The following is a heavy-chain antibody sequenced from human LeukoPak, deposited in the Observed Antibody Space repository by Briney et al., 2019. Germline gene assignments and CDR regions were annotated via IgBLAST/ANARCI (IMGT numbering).Heavy chain of an antibody. CDR1: GGSISSYY. Sequence: PSETLSLTCTVSGGSISSYYWSWIRQPPGKGLEWIGYIYYSGSTNYNPSLKSRVTISVDTSKNQFSLKLSSVTAADTAVYYCARGEAADGYYDLWSGYYTLVFDYWGQGTLVTVSS. J-gene: IGHJ4*02. V-gene: IGHV4-59*01. CDR2: IYYSGST. CDR3: ARGEAADGYYDLWSGYYTLVFDY. D-gene: IGHD3-3*01.